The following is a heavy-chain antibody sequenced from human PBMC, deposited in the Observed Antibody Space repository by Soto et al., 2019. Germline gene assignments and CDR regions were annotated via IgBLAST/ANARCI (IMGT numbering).Heavy chain of an antibody. J-gene: IGHJ5*02. V-gene: IGHV4-39*01. CDR1: GGSISSSSYY. D-gene: IGHD2-21*01. CDR3: ARGRGEFDA. Sequence: KASETLSLTCTVSGGSISSSSYYWGWIRQPPGKGLEWIGSIYYSGSTYYNPSLKSRVTISVDTSKNQLSLNLRSVSAADTAVYYCARGRGEFDAWGQGTPVTVSS. CDR2: IYYSGST.